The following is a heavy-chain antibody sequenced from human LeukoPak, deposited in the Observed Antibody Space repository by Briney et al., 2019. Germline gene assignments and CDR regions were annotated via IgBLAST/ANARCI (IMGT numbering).Heavy chain of an antibody. CDR3: ATSSQWLAGGPFDY. D-gene: IGHD6-19*01. CDR1: GFTVSSNY. J-gene: IGHJ4*02. CDR2: LYSGADT. V-gene: IGHV3-66*01. Sequence: PGGSLRLSCAASGFTVSSNYMSWVRQAPGKGLEWVSVLYSGADTYYADSVKGRFSISRDSSKNTLYLQMNSLRAEDTAVYYCATSSQWLAGGPFDYWGQGTLVTVSS.